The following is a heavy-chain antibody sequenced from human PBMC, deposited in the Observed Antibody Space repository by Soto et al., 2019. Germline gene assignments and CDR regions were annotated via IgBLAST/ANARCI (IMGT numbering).Heavy chain of an antibody. CDR1: GGTFSSDA. J-gene: IGHJ4*02. D-gene: IGHD1-7*01. V-gene: IGHV1-69*06. CDR3: ATGAYNWNYGLTYYFEY. CDR2: IIPIFGTA. Sequence: SVKVSCKASGGTFSSDAISWVRQAPGQGLEWMGGIIPIFGTANYAQKFQGRVTITADKSTSTAYMELSSLRSEDTAVCYCATGAYNWNYGLTYYFEYWGKGILVTVSS.